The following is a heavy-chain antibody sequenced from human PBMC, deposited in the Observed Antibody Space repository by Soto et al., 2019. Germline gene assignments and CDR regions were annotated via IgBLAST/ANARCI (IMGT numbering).Heavy chain of an antibody. CDR2: IYYSGST. J-gene: IGHJ4*02. V-gene: IGHV4-59*01. CDR1: GGSISSYY. Sequence: PSETLSLTCTVSGGSISSYYWSWIRQPPGKGLEWIGYIYYSGSTNYNPSLKSRVTISVDTSKNQFSLKLSSVTAADTAVYYCARGAASSGYQYYFDYWGQGTLVTVSS. CDR3: ARGAASSGYQYYFDY. D-gene: IGHD3-22*01.